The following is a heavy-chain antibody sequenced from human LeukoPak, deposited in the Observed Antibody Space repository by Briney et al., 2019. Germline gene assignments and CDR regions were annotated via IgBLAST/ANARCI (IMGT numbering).Heavy chain of an antibody. CDR2: IYYSGST. D-gene: IGHD3-10*01. J-gene: IGHJ4*02. Sequence: PSETLSLTCTVSGGSIRSYYWSWIRQPPGKGLEWIAYIYYSGSTNYNPSLKSRVTISVDTSKNQFSLKLSSVTAADTAVYYCARRGPRSVDYWGQGTLVTVSS. CDR1: GGSIRSYY. V-gene: IGHV4-59*12. CDR3: ARRGPRSVDY.